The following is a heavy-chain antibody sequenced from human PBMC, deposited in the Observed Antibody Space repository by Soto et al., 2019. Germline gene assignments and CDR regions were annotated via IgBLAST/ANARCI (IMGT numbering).Heavy chain of an antibody. J-gene: IGHJ4*02. Sequence: SVKVSCKASGGTFSSYAISWVRQAPGQGLEWMGGIIPIFGTANYAQKFQGRVTITADESTSTAYMELSSLRSEDTAVYCCGRRGYSYGYLDYWGQGTLVTVSS. CDR1: GGTFSSYA. CDR3: GRRGYSYGYLDY. V-gene: IGHV1-69*13. D-gene: IGHD5-18*01. CDR2: IIPIFGTA.